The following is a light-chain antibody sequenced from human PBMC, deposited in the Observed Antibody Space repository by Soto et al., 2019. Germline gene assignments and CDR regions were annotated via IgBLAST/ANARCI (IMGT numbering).Light chain of an antibody. CDR2: DVY. Sequence: QSMLAQPASVSGSPGQSITISCTGTSSDVGGFNYVSWYQQHPGKAPKLLIFDVYSRPSGISNRFSGSKSGNTASLTISGLQAEDEADYYCSPYTTSSSYVFGAGTKVTVL. V-gene: IGLV2-14*01. CDR1: SSDVGGFNY. CDR3: SPYTTSSSYV. J-gene: IGLJ1*01.